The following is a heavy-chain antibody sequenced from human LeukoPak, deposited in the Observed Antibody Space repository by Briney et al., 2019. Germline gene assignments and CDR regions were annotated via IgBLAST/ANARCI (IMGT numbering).Heavy chain of an antibody. D-gene: IGHD5-12*01. CDR3: ARDEERGYDSLSHYYYGMDV. CDR1: GFTFSGYW. CDR2: INSDGSST. J-gene: IGHJ6*02. Sequence: PGGSLRLSCAASGFTFSGYWMHWVRHAPGKGLVWVSRINSDGSSTSYADSVKGRFTISRDNAKNTLYLQMNSLRAEDTAVYYCARDEERGYDSLSHYYYGMDVWGQGTTVTVSS. V-gene: IGHV3-74*01.